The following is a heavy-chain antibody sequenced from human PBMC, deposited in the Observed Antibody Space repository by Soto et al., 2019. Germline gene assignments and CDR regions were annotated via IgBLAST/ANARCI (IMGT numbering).Heavy chain of an antibody. V-gene: IGHV1-8*01. CDR3: ARAEYYYGSGRRPPDYYYYGMDV. CDR1: GYTFTSYD. Sequence: ASVKVSCKASGYTFTSYDINWVRQATGQGLEWMGWMNPNSGNTGYAQKFQGRVTMTRNTSISTAYMELSSLRSEDTAVYYCARAEYYYGSGRRPPDYYYYGMDVWGQGTTVTVSS. D-gene: IGHD3-10*01. CDR2: MNPNSGNT. J-gene: IGHJ6*02.